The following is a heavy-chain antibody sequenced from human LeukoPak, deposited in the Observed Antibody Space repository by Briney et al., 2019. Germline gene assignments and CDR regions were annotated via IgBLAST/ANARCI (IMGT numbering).Heavy chain of an antibody. CDR2: IIPIFGTA. V-gene: IGHV1-69*05. J-gene: IGHJ4*02. Sequence: TVKVSCKASGGTFSSYDISWVRQAPGQGLEGMGGIIPIFGTANYAQKLKGRVTITTDESKRTAYMELKTLRSEDTAVYYCARVGYFSGGSCYGLYDYWGQGTLVTVSS. CDR3: ARVGYFSGGSCYGLYDY. D-gene: IGHD2-15*01. CDR1: GGTFSSYD.